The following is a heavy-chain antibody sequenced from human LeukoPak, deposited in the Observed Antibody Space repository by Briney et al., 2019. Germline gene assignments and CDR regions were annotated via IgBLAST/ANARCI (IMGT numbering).Heavy chain of an antibody. Sequence: PSETLSLTCTVSGGSISSGGYYWSWIRQPPGKGLEWIGYIYHSGSTYYNPSLKSRVTISVDRSKNQFSLKLSSVTAADTAVYYCARGGYSGYGTFDYWGQGTLVTVSS. CDR2: IYHSGST. CDR1: GGSISSGGYY. J-gene: IGHJ4*02. V-gene: IGHV4-30-2*01. CDR3: ARGGYSGYGTFDY. D-gene: IGHD5-12*01.